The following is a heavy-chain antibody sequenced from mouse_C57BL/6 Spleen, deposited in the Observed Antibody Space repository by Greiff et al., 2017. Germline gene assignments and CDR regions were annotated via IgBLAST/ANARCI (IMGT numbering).Heavy chain of an antibody. CDR3: ARNYYGSNFDY. V-gene: IGHV1-61*01. J-gene: IGHJ2*01. D-gene: IGHD1-1*01. CDR2: IYPSDSET. CDR1: GYTFTSYW. Sequence: QVQLQQPGAELVRPGSSVKLSCKASGYTFTSYWVDWVKPRPGQGLEWIGNIYPSDSETHYNQKFKDKATLTVDKSSSTAYMQLSSLTSEDSAVYYCARNYYGSNFDYWGQGTTLTVSS.